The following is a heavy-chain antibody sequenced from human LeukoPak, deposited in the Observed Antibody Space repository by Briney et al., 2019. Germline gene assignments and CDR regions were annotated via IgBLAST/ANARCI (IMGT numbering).Heavy chain of an antibody. J-gene: IGHJ4*02. CDR3: AKISWDGRGTFD. V-gene: IGHV3-21*04. D-gene: IGHD1/OR15-1a*01. CDR2: ISSSSSYI. CDR1: GFTFNIYG. Sequence: GGSLRLSCVASGFTFNIYGMSWVRQAPGKGLEWVSSISSSSSYIYYADSVKGRFSISRDNSQDTLSLQMNSLRAEDTAVYYCAKISWDGRGTFDWGRGTLVTVSS.